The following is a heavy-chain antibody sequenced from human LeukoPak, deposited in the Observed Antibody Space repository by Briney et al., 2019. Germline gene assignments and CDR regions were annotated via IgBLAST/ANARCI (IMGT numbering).Heavy chain of an antibody. CDR2: ISSSSSYM. CDR1: GFTFSSYS. CDR3: ATYGDYVDY. Sequence: PGGSLRLSCAASGFTFSSYSMNWVRQAPGKGLEWVSSISSSSSYMYYADSVKGRFTISRDNAKNSLYLQMNSLRAEDTAVYYCATYGDYVDYWGQGTLVTVSS. V-gene: IGHV3-21*01. J-gene: IGHJ4*02. D-gene: IGHD4-17*01.